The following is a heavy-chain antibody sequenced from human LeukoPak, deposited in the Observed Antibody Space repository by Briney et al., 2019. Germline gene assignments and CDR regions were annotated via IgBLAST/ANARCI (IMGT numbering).Heavy chain of an antibody. D-gene: IGHD3-10*01. Sequence: GGSLRLSCAASGFTFSSYAMSWVRQAPGKGLEWVPAISGSGGSTYYADSVKGRFTISRDNSKNTLYLQMNSLRAEDTAVYYCARAGYGSGSPFDYWGQGTLVTVSS. J-gene: IGHJ4*02. CDR2: ISGSGGST. CDR1: GFTFSSYA. V-gene: IGHV3-23*01. CDR3: ARAGYGSGSPFDY.